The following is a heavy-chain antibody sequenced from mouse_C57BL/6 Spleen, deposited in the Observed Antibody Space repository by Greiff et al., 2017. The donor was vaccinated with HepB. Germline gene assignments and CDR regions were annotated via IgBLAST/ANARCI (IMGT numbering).Heavy chain of an antibody. Sequence: EVKLVESGGGLVKPGGSLKLSCAASGFTFSDYGMHWVRQAPEKGLEWVAYISSGSSTIYYADTVKGRFTISRDNAKNTLFLQMTSLRSEDTAMYYCARPRITTVVAPFDYWGQGTTLTVSS. CDR1: GFTFSDYG. CDR3: ARPRITTVVAPFDY. J-gene: IGHJ2*01. D-gene: IGHD1-1*01. V-gene: IGHV5-17*01. CDR2: ISSGSSTI.